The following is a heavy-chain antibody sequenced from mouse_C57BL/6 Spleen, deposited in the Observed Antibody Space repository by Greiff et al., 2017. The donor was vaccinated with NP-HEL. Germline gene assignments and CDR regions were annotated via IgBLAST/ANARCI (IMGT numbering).Heavy chain of an antibody. Sequence: EVKLMESGGGLVQPGGSLSLSCAASGFTFTDYYMSWVRQPPGKALEWLGFIRNKANGYTTEYSASVKGRFTISRDNSQSILYLPMNALRAEDSATYYCARYKDYYGSSHYVDYWGQGTTLTVSS. CDR1: GFTFTDYY. D-gene: IGHD1-1*01. CDR3: ARYKDYYGSSHYVDY. J-gene: IGHJ2*01. CDR2: IRNKANGYTT. V-gene: IGHV7-3*01.